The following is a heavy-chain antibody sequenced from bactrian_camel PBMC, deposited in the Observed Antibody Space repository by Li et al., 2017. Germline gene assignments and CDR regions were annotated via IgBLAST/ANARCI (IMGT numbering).Heavy chain of an antibody. CDR2: IRGGSEQII. CDR1: GIIFYGHD. J-gene: IGHJ4*01. D-gene: IGHD6*01. Sequence: VQLVESGGGLVQPGGSLRLSCVTSGIIFYGHDMMWVRQGPRKGLEWIAFIRGGSEQIIYYGDSVMGRFSVSRDNAKNTTYLQMNTLKSEDTALYYCATDDGGSMVIYNYWGQGTQVTVS. CDR3: ATDDGGSMVIYNY. V-gene: IGHV3S40*01.